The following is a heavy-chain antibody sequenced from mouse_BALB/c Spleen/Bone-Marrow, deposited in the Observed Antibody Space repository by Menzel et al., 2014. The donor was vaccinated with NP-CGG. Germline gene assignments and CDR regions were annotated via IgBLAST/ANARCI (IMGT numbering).Heavy chain of an antibody. D-gene: IGHD2-1*01. CDR2: ISSGGGRT. CDR3: ARDWRGNYGYAMDY. CDR1: GFAFSGYD. Sequence: EVMLVESGGGLVKPGGSLKLSCAASGFAFSGYDMSWVRQTPEKRLEWVAYISSGGGRTYYPDTVKGRFTISRDNAKNTLYPQMSSLKSEDTAMYYCARDWRGNYGYAMDYWGQGTSVTVSS. J-gene: IGHJ4*01. V-gene: IGHV5-12-1*01.